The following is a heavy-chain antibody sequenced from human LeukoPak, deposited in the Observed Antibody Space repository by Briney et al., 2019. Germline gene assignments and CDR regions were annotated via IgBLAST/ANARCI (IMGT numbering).Heavy chain of an antibody. J-gene: IGHJ4*02. Sequence: GGSLRLSCAAAGFTFSSYAMAWVRQSPGKGLEWVSCITCGGEYTYYTDSVKGRFTISRDNSKNTLYLQMNSLRVEDTAVYYCAKGTLGKCSGGSCYPLDYWGQGTLVTVSS. CDR3: AKGTLGKCSGGSCYPLDY. D-gene: IGHD2-15*01. CDR2: ITCGGEYT. V-gene: IGHV3-23*01. CDR1: GFTFSSYA.